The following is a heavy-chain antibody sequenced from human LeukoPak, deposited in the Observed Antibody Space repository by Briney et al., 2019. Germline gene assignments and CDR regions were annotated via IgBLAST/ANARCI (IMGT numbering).Heavy chain of an antibody. D-gene: IGHD3-22*01. CDR2: IYYSGST. CDR3: AREPETYYYDTSGYSPPEYYFDY. Sequence: PSEALSLTCGVSGYSISSGHYWGWIRQPPGKGLERIGSIYYSGSTYYNPSLKSRVTISVDTSKNQFSLKLSSVTAADTAVYYCAREPETYYYDTSGYSPPEYYFDYWGQGTLVTVSS. CDR1: GYSISSGHY. V-gene: IGHV4-38-2*02. J-gene: IGHJ4*02.